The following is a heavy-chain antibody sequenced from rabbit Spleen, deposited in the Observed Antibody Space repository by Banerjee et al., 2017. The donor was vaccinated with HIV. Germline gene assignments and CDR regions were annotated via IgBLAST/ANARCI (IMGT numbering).Heavy chain of an antibody. CDR2: IDSGSSGFT. J-gene: IGHJ6*01. V-gene: IGHV1S40*01. CDR1: GVSFSSSSY. CDR3: ARDTGSSFSSYGMDL. D-gene: IGHD8-1*01. Sequence: QSLEESGGDLVKPGASLTLTCTASGVSFSSSSYMCWVRQAPGKGLEWIACIDSGSSGFTYFATWAKGRFIISKTSSTTVTLQMTSLTAADTATYFCARDTGSSFSSYGMDLWGQGTLVTVS.